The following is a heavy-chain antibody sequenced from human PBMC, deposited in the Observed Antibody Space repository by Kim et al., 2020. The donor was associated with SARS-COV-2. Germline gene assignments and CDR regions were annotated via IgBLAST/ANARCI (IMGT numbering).Heavy chain of an antibody. CDR1: GFTFSNAW. D-gene: IGHD3-10*01. CDR2: IKSKTDGGTT. J-gene: IGHJ6*02. V-gene: IGHV3-15*01. Sequence: GGSLRLSCAASGFTFSNAWMSWVRQAPGKGLEWVGRIKSKTDGGTTDYAAPVKGSFTISRDDSKNTLYLQMNSLKTEDTAVYYCTTEGTTSGSGSYSPPSHYYYCGMDVWGQGTTVTVSS. CDR3: TTEGTTSGSGSYSPPSHYYYCGMDV.